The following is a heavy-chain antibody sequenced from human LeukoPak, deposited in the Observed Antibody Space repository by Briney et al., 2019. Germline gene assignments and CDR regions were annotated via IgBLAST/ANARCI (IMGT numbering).Heavy chain of an antibody. CDR3: ARGTLYSGWSCYLDY. CDR1: GYTFTGYY. CDR2: INPNSGGT. J-gene: IGHJ4*02. V-gene: IGHV1-2*02. Sequence: GASVKVSCKASGYTFTGYYMHWVRQAPGQGLEWMGWINPNSGGTNYAQKFQGRVTMTRDTSISTAYMELSRLRSDDTAVYYCARGTLYSGWSCYLDYWGQGTLVTVSS. D-gene: IGHD6-19*01.